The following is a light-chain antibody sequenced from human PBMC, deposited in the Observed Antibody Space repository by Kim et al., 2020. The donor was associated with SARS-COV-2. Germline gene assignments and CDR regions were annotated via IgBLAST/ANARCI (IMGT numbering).Light chain of an antibody. J-gene: IGKJ3*01. CDR1: QGISSY. CDR2: AAS. V-gene: IGKV1-9*01. CDR3: QQLNSYLT. Sequence: IQLTQSPSSLSTSVGDRVTITCRASQGISSYLAWYQQKPGKAPKLLIYAASTLQSGVPSRFSGSGSGTDFTLTISSLQPEDFATYYCQQLNSYLTFGPGTKVDIK.